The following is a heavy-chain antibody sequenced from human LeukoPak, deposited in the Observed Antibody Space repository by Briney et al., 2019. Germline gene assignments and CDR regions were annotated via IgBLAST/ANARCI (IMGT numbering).Heavy chain of an antibody. CDR3: ARDYTQMITIFGVVNQYFDY. Sequence: SETLSLTCTVSGSSISSGYYWGWIRQPPGKGLEWIGSIYHSGSTYYNPSLKSRVTISVDTSKNQFSLKLSSVTAADTAVYYCARDYTQMITIFGVVNQYFDYWGQGTLVTVSS. D-gene: IGHD3-3*01. CDR1: GSSISSGYY. V-gene: IGHV4-38-2*02. CDR2: IYHSGST. J-gene: IGHJ4*02.